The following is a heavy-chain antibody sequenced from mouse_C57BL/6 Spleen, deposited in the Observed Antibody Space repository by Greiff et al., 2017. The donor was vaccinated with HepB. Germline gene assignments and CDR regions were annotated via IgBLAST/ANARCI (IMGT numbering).Heavy chain of an antibody. Sequence: EVMLVESGGGLVKPGGSLKLSCAASGFTFSSYTMSWVRQTPEKRLEWVATISGGGGNTYYPDSVKGRFTISRDNAKNTLYLQMSSLRSEDTALYYCARLYYYGSIDYWGQGTTLTVSS. D-gene: IGHD1-1*01. V-gene: IGHV5-9*01. CDR2: ISGGGGNT. CDR3: ARLYYYGSIDY. J-gene: IGHJ2*01. CDR1: GFTFSSYT.